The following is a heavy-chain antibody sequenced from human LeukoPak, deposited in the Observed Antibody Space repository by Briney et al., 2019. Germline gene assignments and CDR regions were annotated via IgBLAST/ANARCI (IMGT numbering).Heavy chain of an antibody. CDR2: IYSGGST. V-gene: IGHV3-53*01. Sequence: GGSLRLSCAVSGFTVSSNYMSWVRQAPGKGLEWVSVIYSGGSTYYADSVKGRFTISRDNSKNTLYLQMNSLRAEDTAVYYCASDQRGCSGGSCYSRAFDIWGKGTMVTVSS. CDR3: ASDQRGCSGGSCYSRAFDI. CDR1: GFTVSSNY. J-gene: IGHJ3*02. D-gene: IGHD2-15*01.